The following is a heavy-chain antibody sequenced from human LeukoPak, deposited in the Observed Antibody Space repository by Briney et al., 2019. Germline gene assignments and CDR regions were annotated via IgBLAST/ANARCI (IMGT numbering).Heavy chain of an antibody. CDR2: IVVGSGNT. CDR3: AADRGWDYGSGSGFDI. D-gene: IGHD3-10*01. CDR1: GFTFTSSA. V-gene: IGHV1-58*02. J-gene: IGHJ3*02. Sequence: SVNVSCKASGFTFTSSAMQWVRQARGQRLEWIGWIVVGSGNTNYAQKFQERVTITRDMSTSTAYMELSSLRSEDTAVYYCAADRGWDYGSGSGFDIWGQGTMVTVSS.